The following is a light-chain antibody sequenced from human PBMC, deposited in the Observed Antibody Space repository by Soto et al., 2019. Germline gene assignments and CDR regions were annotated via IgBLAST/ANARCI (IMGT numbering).Light chain of an antibody. J-gene: IGKJ2*01. CDR2: GAS. CDR3: HQYDDGPDT. CDR1: QSVGSN. V-gene: IGKV3-15*01. Sequence: ETVLTQSPDLLSVSPGEGATLSCRASQSVGSNLAWYQQKPGQAPRLLIHGASTRAPGSPARFSGGGSGTDFTLTISRLEPEDFAVYDCHQYDDGPDTFGQGTKVDIK.